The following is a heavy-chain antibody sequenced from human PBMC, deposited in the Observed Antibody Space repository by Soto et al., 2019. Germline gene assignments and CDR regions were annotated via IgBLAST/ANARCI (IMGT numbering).Heavy chain of an antibody. V-gene: IGHV3-48*04. J-gene: IGHJ6*02. CDR3: ARDRGRPDLRDTHYYDSSDLDYGMDV. D-gene: IGHD3-22*01. Sequence: GGSMRLSCAASGLTFSSYSMNWVRQAPGKGLEWVSYISSSSSTIYYADSMKGRFTISRDNAKNSLLLQLNSLRAEDTAVYYCARDRGRPDLRDTHYYDSSDLDYGMDVWGQGTTVTVS. CDR1: GLTFSSYS. CDR2: ISSSSSTI.